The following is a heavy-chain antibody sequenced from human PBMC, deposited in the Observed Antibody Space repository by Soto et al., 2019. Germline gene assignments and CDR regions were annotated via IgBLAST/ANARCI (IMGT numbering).Heavy chain of an antibody. J-gene: IGHJ4*02. D-gene: IGHD5-18*01. CDR3: ARVDTAMVTASY. V-gene: IGHV1-18*01. Sequence: QVQLVQSGAEVKKPGASVKVSCKASGYSFSSYAISWVRQAPGQGLEWMGWISAHNGTTNYPQKLQGRVTMTTDTSTSTAYMELRSLRSDDTAVYYCARVDTAMVTASYWGQGTLVTVSS. CDR1: GYSFSSYA. CDR2: ISAHNGTT.